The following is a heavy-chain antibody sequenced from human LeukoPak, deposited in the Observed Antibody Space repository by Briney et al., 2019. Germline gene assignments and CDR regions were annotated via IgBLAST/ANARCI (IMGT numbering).Heavy chain of an antibody. CDR2: IYFDGTT. CDR1: AGSISRPYNY. J-gene: IGHJ5*02. V-gene: IGHV4-39*01. D-gene: IGHD6-6*01. CDR3: ARVEEVRQLGVWFDP. Sequence: SETLSLTCTVSAGSISRPYNYWGWIRQSPGKGLEWIANIYFDGTTYFNPSLKSRVIISVDTSRNQFSLKLSSVTAADTAVYYCARVEEVRQLGVWFDPWGQGTLVTVSS.